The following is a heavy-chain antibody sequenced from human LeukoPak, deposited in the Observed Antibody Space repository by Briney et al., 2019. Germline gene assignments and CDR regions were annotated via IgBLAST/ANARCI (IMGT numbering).Heavy chain of an antibody. D-gene: IGHD2-2*01. CDR3: ARICSSTDCLIPD. V-gene: IGHV3-23*01. J-gene: IGHJ4*02. CDR2: ISASGDGT. Sequence: GGSLRLSCAASGFTFSNTAMSWVRGAPGKGLEWVSAISASGDGTFYTDSVKGRFTISRDNAKNTVYLQINSLRDEDTAVYYCARICSSTDCLIPDWGQGTLVTVSS. CDR1: GFTFSNTA.